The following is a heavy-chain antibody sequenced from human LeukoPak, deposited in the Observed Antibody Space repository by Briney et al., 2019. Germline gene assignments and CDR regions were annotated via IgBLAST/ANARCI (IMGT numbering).Heavy chain of an antibody. Sequence: TRGSLRLSCAASGFTFSSYEMNWVRQAPGKRLEWVSYISSSGSTIYYADSVKGRFTISRDNAKNSLYLQMNSLRAEDTAVYYCARDPDITGTNYFDYWGQGTLVTVSS. CDR3: ARDPDITGTNYFDY. D-gene: IGHD1-20*01. V-gene: IGHV3-48*03. J-gene: IGHJ4*02. CDR1: GFTFSSYE. CDR2: ISSSGSTI.